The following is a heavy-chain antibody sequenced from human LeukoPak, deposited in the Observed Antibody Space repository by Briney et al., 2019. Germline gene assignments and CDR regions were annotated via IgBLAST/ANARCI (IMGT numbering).Heavy chain of an antibody. J-gene: IGHJ5*02. Sequence: ASVKVSCKASGYTFTSYGISWVRQAPGQGLEWMGWISAYNGNTNYAQKLQGRVTMTTDTSTSTAYMELRSLRSDDTAVYYCARGIAVAGTGGWFDPWGQGTLVTVSS. D-gene: IGHD6-19*01. V-gene: IGHV1-18*01. CDR1: GYTFTSYG. CDR2: ISAYNGNT. CDR3: ARGIAVAGTGGWFDP.